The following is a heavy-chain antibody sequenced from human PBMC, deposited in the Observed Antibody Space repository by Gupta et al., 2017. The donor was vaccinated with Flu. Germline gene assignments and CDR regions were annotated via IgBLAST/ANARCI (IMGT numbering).Heavy chain of an antibody. D-gene: IGHD3-3*01. Sequence: EVQLLESGGGLVQHGGSLRLSCAASGFTFRRYAISWVRQAPGKGLEWVSAISGSGGSTYYADSVKGRFTISRDNSKNTRYLQMNSLRAEDTAVYYCAKESNYDFWSGYADYWGQGTLVTVSS. CDR3: AKESNYDFWSGYADY. J-gene: IGHJ4*02. CDR1: GFTFRRYA. CDR2: ISGSGGST. V-gene: IGHV3-23*01.